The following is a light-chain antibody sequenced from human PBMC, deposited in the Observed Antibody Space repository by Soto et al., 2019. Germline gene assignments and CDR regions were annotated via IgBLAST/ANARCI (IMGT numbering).Light chain of an antibody. Sequence: DIQMTQSPSSLSAAVGDRVTITCRASQSISSYLNWYQQKPGKAPKLLIYAASSLQSGVPSRFSGSGSGTDVTLTISSLQPEDFATYHCQQSYSTLFTFGPGTKVDIK. J-gene: IGKJ3*01. CDR2: AAS. V-gene: IGKV1-39*01. CDR3: QQSYSTLFT. CDR1: QSISSY.